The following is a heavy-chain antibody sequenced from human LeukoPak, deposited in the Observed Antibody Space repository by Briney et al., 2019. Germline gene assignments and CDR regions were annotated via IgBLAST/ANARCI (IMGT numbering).Heavy chain of an antibody. D-gene: IGHD1-26*01. V-gene: IGHV3-7*01. CDR2: TKQDGSVK. CDR1: GFTFNTYW. Sequence: PGGSLRLSCAASGFTFNTYWMARVRRAPGKGLEWVANTKQDGSVKNYVDSVKGRFTISRDDAKNSVYLQMNSLKTEDTAVYYCARDVSGSLDYWGKGTLVTVSA. J-gene: IGHJ4*02. CDR3: ARDVSGSLDY.